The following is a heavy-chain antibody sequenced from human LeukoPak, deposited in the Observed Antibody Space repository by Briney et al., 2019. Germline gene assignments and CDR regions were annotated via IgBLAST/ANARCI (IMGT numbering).Heavy chain of an antibody. CDR1: GFTFDDYG. Sequence: PGGSLRLSCAASGFTFDDYGMSWVRQAPGKGLEWVSAISGSGGSTYYADSVKGRFTISRDNSKSTLYLQMNSLRAEDTAVYYCAKDLRTRYSYGRGNWFDPWGQGTLVTVSS. D-gene: IGHD5-18*01. V-gene: IGHV3-23*01. J-gene: IGHJ5*02. CDR3: AKDLRTRYSYGRGNWFDP. CDR2: ISGSGGST.